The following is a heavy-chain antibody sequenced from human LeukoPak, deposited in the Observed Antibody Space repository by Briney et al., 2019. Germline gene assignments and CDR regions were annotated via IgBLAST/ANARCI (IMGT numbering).Heavy chain of an antibody. D-gene: IGHD3-3*01. V-gene: IGHV3-23*01. CDR2: ISGSGVKT. CDR1: GFTSSSYA. CDR3: ARDTYYDFWSGSPYYYGMDV. Sequence: GGSLRLSCAASGFTSSSYAMSWVRQAPGKGLEWVSVISGSGVKTYNADSVKGRFTISRDNSKNTLYLQMNSLRAEDTAVYYCARDTYYDFWSGSPYYYGMDVWGQGTTVTVSS. J-gene: IGHJ6*01.